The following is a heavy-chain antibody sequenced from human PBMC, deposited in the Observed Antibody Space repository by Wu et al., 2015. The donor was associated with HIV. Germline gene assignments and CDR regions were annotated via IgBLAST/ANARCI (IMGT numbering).Heavy chain of an antibody. Sequence: QVQLQESGPGLVKPSETLSLTCTVSGGSISSHYWNWIRQPPGKGLEWIGDINHVGSTNYNPSLKSRVTISVATSKNEFSLKLSSVTAADTAVYFCARGRRIMVTFGGVIGLGYWGQGALVTVSS. J-gene: IGHJ4*02. CDR3: ARGRRIMVTFGGVIGLGY. CDR2: INHVGST. D-gene: IGHD3-16*01. V-gene: IGHV4-59*11. CDR1: GGSISSHY.